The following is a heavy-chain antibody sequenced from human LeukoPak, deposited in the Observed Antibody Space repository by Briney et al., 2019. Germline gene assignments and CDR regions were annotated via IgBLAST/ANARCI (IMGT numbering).Heavy chain of an antibody. CDR3: AKDRSVFTMIVVLIE. CDR2: ISGSGGST. CDR1: GFTFSSYA. V-gene: IGHV3-23*01. D-gene: IGHD3-22*01. Sequence: PGGSLRLSCAASGFTFSSYAMSWVLQAPGKGLEWVSAISGSGGSTYYADSVKGRSTISRDNSKNTLYLQLNSLRAEDTAVYYCAKDRSVFTMIVVLIEWGQGTLVTVSS. J-gene: IGHJ4*02.